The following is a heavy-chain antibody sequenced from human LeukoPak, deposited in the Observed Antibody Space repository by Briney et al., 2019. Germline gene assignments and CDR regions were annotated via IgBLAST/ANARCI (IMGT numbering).Heavy chain of an antibody. CDR2: NYSSGST. Sequence: PSETLSLTCTVSGGSISNYYWTWIRQPPGKGLEWIGYNYSSGSTKYNPSLKSRVTISLDTSKNQFSLRLSSVTAADTAVYYCARGYSSNWNWFDPWGQGTLVTVSS. CDR3: ARGYSSNWNWFDP. CDR1: GGSISNYY. D-gene: IGHD6-13*01. J-gene: IGHJ5*02. V-gene: IGHV4-59*01.